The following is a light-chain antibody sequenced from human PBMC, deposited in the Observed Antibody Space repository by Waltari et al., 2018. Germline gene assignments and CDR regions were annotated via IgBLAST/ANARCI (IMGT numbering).Light chain of an antibody. J-gene: IGKJ4*01. CDR2: AAS. CDR3: QQLHTYPLT. Sequence: DIQLTQSPSFLSASVGRRVTVTCRASQDIGTYLAWYQKKPGKAPHLLIYAASSLHPGVPSRFSAGGSGTLFTVTINRLQPEDFATDYCQQLHTYPLTFGGGTEVEL. V-gene: IGKV1-9*01. CDR1: QDIGTY.